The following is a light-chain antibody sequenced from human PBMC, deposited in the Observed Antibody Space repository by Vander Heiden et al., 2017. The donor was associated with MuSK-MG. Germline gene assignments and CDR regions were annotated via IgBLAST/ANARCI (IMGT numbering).Light chain of an antibody. V-gene: IGLV2-23*02. CDR2: EVT. J-gene: IGLJ2*01. CDR1: SSDVGAYNL. CDR3: CSYAGSTTFVV. Sequence: SALTQPASVSGSPGQSITISCTGTSSDVGAYNLVSWYQHHPGKAPNLMLYEVTRRPSGVSNRFSGSKSGNTASLTITGLQAEDEADYSCCSYAGSTTFVVFGGGTKLTVL.